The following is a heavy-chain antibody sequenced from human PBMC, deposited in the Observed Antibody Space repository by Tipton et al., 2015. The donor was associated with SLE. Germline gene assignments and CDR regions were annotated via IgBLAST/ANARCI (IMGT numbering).Heavy chain of an antibody. D-gene: IGHD2-21*01. J-gene: IGHJ4*02. CDR3: ARAGGPYCGGDCFYDY. CDR2: ISSSSSTI. CDR1: GFTFSSYS. Sequence: GSLRLSCAASGFTFSSYSMNWVRQAPGKGLGWVSYISSSSSTIYYADSVKGRFTISRDNAKNSLYLQINSLRAEDTAVYYCARAGGPYCGGDCFYDYWGQGTLVTVSS. V-gene: IGHV3-48*01.